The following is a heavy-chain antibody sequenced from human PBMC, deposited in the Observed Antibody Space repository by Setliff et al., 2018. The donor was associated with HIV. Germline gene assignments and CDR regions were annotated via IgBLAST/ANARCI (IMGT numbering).Heavy chain of an antibody. J-gene: IGHJ4*02. CDR1: GFTCSTYE. CDR2: ITSSGRTI. CDR3: ARDEPTGGIDY. V-gene: IGHV3-48*03. Sequence: PGGSLRLSCAASGFTCSTYEMNWVRQAPGKGLEWVSYITSSGRTIYYADSVRGRFTISRDNAKNSLYLQMNSLRAEDTAVYYCARDEPTGGIDYWGQGTLVTVSS. D-gene: IGHD3-16*01.